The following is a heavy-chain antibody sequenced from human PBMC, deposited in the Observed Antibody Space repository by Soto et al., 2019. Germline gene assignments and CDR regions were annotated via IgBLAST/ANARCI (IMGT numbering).Heavy chain of an antibody. J-gene: IGHJ6*02. V-gene: IGHV1-69*13. CDR2: IIPIFGTA. D-gene: IGHD2-2*01. Sequence: APVKVSCKASGGTFSSYAISWVRQAPGQGLEWMGGIIPIFGTANYAQKFQGRVTITADESTSTAYMELSSLRSEDTAVYYCARPYCSSTSCPNRGGGYYYYGMDVWGQGTTVTVSS. CDR3: ARPYCSSTSCPNRGGGYYYYGMDV. CDR1: GGTFSSYA.